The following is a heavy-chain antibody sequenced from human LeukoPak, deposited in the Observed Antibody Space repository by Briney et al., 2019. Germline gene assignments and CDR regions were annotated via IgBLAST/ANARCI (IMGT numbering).Heavy chain of an antibody. CDR3: ARGYYDILTNYPKNFDQ. CDR1: GGSISSYY. V-gene: IGHV4-59*08. CDR2: ILYSGST. D-gene: IGHD3-9*01. Sequence: SETLSLTCTVSGGSISSYYWSWIRQPPGKGLEWIGYILYSGSTYYNPSLKSRLTISVDTSKNQFSLKLSSVTAADTAVYYCARGYYDILTNYPKNFDQWGQGTLVTVSS. J-gene: IGHJ4*02.